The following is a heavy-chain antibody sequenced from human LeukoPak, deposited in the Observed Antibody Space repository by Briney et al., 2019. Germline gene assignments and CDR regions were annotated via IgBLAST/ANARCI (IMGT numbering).Heavy chain of an antibody. CDR3: AGSDTTGYSPREWDYWYFDL. Sequence: PGGSLRLSCAASGVTFSSYSMHWVRQAPGKGLEWVPSISSGTTYIYYADSVKGRFTISRDNAKNSLYLQMSSLRAEDTAVYFCAGSDTTGYSPREWDYWYFDLWGRGTLVTVSS. CDR2: ISSGTTYI. CDR1: GVTFSSYS. D-gene: IGHD3-9*01. J-gene: IGHJ2*01. V-gene: IGHV3-21*01.